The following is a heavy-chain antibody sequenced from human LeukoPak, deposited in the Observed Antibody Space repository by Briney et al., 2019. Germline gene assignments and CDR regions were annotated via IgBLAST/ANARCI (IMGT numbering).Heavy chain of an antibody. CDR3: ARGNPYKVLLRPQSNWFDP. CDR2: IYYSGST. V-gene: IGHV4-30-4*01. D-gene: IGHD2-15*01. Sequence: PSETLSLTCTVSGGSISSGDYYWSWIRQPPGKGLEWIGYIYYSGSTYYNPSLKSRVTISVDTSKNQFSLKLNSVTAADTAVYYCARGNPYKVLLRPQSNWFDPWGQGTLVTVSS. CDR1: GGSISSGDYY. J-gene: IGHJ5*02.